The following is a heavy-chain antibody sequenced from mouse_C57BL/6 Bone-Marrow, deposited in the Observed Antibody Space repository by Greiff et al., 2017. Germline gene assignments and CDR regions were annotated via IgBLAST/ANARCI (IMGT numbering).Heavy chain of an antibody. Sequence: QVQLQQPGAELVRPGTSVKMSCKASGYTFTNYWIGWAKQRPGHGLEWIGDIYPGGGYTNYNEKFKGKATLTADKSSSTAYMQFSSLTSEDSAIYYCDTYYSNYALSMDYWGQGTSVTVSS. J-gene: IGHJ4*01. CDR3: DTYYSNYALSMDY. V-gene: IGHV1-63*01. CDR2: IYPGGGYT. CDR1: GYTFTNYW. D-gene: IGHD2-5*01.